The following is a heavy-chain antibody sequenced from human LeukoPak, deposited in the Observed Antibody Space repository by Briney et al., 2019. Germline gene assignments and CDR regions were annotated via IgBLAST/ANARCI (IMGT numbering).Heavy chain of an antibody. V-gene: IGHV1-8*01. CDR1: GYTFTSYD. J-gene: IGHJ4*02. CDR3: ARGQLGPLGTDDY. D-gene: IGHD1-1*01. CDR2: MNTNSGNT. Sequence: ASVKVSCKAAGYTFTSYDINWVRQATGQGLEGMGWMNTNSGNTGYAQKFQGRVTMTRNTSISTAYMELSSLRSEDTAVYYCARGQLGPLGTDDYWGQGTLVTVSS.